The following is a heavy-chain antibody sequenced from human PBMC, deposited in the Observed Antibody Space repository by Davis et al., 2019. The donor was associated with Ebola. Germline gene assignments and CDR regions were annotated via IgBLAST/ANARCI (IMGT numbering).Heavy chain of an antibody. CDR2: ISSSSNYK. D-gene: IGHD2-8*02. Sequence: GESLRLSCATSGFTFSNYAMNWVRQAPGKGLEWVSTISSSSNYKYYAESVKGRFTISRDNANNSLTLQMNSLGAEDTAVYYCARGRRLLADAFHIWGQGTMVTASS. CDR1: GFTFSNYA. V-gene: IGHV3-21*01. CDR3: ARGRRLLADAFHI. J-gene: IGHJ3*02.